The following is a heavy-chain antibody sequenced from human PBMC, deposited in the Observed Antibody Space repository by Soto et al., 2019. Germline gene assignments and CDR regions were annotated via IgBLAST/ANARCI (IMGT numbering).Heavy chain of an antibody. CDR2: ISAYNGNT. D-gene: IGHD2-15*01. J-gene: IGHJ3*02. CDR1: GYTFTSFG. Sequence: QVQLVQSGAEVKKPGASVKVSCKASGYTFTSFGISWVRQAPGQGLEWMGWISAYNGNTNYAENLQGRVTMTTDTSTSTAYRELRSLRSSDTAVYYCARDPRGGTDAFDIWGQGTMVTVSS. V-gene: IGHV1-18*01. CDR3: ARDPRGGTDAFDI.